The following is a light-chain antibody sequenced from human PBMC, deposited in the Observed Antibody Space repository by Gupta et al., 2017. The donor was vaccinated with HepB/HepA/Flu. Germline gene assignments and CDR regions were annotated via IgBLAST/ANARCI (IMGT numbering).Light chain of an antibody. CDR3: QHYGTGA. V-gene: IGKV3-20*01. J-gene: IGKJ1*01. CDR1: QSVANSY. CDR2: GGS. Sequence: DIVLTQSPGTLSWSPGERATLSCRASQSVANSYLAWYQQRPGQAPRLLIYGGSTRATGIPDRFRGSGSGTDFTLAISRLEPEDFAVYFCQHYGTGAFGQGTKVDIK.